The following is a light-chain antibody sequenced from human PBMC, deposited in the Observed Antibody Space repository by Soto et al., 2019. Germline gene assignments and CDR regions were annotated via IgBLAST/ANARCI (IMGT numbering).Light chain of an antibody. Sequence: QSALTQPPSASGSPGQSVIISCSGSSNDVGGYDHVSWYQQHPGKAPKLMLFDVNKRPSGVPGRFSGSKSGNTASLTVSGLQAEDEADYYCCSYAGSENHVVFGGGTQLTVL. CDR3: CSYAGSENHVV. V-gene: IGLV2-8*01. J-gene: IGLJ2*01. CDR2: DVN. CDR1: SNDVGGYDH.